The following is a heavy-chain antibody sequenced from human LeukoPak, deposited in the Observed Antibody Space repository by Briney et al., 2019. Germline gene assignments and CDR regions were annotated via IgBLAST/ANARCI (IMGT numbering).Heavy chain of an antibody. CDR2: IYSDGST. CDR1: GGSIDTYY. D-gene: IGHD3-22*01. Sequence: SETLSLTCTVSGGSIDTYYWSWIRQPPGKGLEWLGYIYSDGSTNYNPSLKSRLTISVDTSKNQFSLKLSSVIAADTAVYYCARLLSSGRSDYWGQGTLVTVSS. V-gene: IGHV4-59*01. J-gene: IGHJ4*02. CDR3: ARLLSSGRSDY.